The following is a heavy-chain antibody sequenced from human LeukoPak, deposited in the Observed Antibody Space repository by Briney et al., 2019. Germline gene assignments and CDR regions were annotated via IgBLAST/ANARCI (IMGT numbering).Heavy chain of an antibody. CDR1: GFTFSSYN. J-gene: IGHJ4*02. CDR2: ISSNGDST. Sequence: GGSLRLSCSASGFTFSSYNMHWVRQAPGKGLEYVSVISSNGDSTYYADSVKGRFTISRDNSKNTLYLQMSSLRTEDTALYYCVKDRYGTFYWGQGTLVTVSS. V-gene: IGHV3-64D*09. D-gene: IGHD4-17*01. CDR3: VKDRYGTFY.